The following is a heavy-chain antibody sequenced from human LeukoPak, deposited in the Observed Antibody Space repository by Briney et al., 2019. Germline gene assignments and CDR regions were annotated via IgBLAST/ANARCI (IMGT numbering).Heavy chain of an antibody. CDR2: ISGSGNYA. J-gene: IGHJ6*03. D-gene: IGHD3-3*01. Sequence: PGGSLRLSCAASGFTFSNYIMHWVRQAPGKGLDWVSVISGSGNYAYYADSVKGRFTISRDNSKNTLYLQMNSLRAEDTAVYYCAKYYDFWSGYSQHYYYMDVWGKGTTVTVSS. CDR1: GFTFSNYI. V-gene: IGHV3-23*01. CDR3: AKYYDFWSGYSQHYYYMDV.